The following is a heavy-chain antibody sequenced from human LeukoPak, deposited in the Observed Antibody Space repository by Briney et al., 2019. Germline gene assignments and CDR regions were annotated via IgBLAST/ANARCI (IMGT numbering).Heavy chain of an antibody. J-gene: IGHJ4*02. D-gene: IGHD3-3*01. V-gene: IGHV6-1*01. CDR2: TYYRSKWYN. Sequence: SQTLSLTCAISGDSVSSNSAAWNWIRQSPSRGLEWLGRTYYRSKWYNDYAVSVKSRITINPDTSKNQFSLQLNSVTPEDTAVYYCARGTTYYDFXXXXXXXTGYLDYWGQGTXXT. CDR3: ARGTTYYDFXXXXXXXTGYLDY. CDR1: GDSVSSNSAA.